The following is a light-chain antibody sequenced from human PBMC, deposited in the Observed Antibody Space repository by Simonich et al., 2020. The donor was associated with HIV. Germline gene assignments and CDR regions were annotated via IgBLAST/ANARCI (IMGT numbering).Light chain of an antibody. CDR3: QQYYSTPIT. V-gene: IGKV3-11*01. J-gene: IGKJ5*01. CDR1: QSVSSY. Sequence: EIVLTQSPATLSLSPGERATLPCRARQSVSSYLAWYQQKPGQAPRILIYDASNRATGIPARFSGSGSGTDFTLTISSLQAEDVAVYYCQQYYSTPITFGQGTRLEIK. CDR2: DAS.